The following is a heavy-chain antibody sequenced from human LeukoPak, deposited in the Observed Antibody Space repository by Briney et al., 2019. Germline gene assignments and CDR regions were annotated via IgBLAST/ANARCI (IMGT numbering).Heavy chain of an antibody. J-gene: IGHJ5*02. V-gene: IGHV3-30*02. Sequence: GGSLRLSCAASGFTFSSYGMHWVRQAPGKGLEGVAFIRYDGSNKYYADSVKGRFTISRNNSKNTLYLQMNSLSAEDTAVYYCAKIGYYDFWSGYSSWGQGTLVTVSS. CDR2: IRYDGSNK. CDR3: AKIGYYDFWSGYSS. CDR1: GFTFSSYG. D-gene: IGHD3-3*01.